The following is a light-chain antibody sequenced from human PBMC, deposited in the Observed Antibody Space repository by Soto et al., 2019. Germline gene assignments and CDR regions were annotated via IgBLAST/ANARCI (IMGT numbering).Light chain of an antibody. J-gene: IGKJ2*03. CDR3: QQYNTYSS. CDR2: DAS. Sequence: DIQMTQSPSTLSASVGDRVTISCRASQSIRTWLAWYQQKAGKAPNLLIYDASTLKSGVPSRFSGSGSGTEFTLTISSLQTDDFATYYCQQYNTYSSFGQGTKLEIK. CDR1: QSIRTW. V-gene: IGKV1-5*01.